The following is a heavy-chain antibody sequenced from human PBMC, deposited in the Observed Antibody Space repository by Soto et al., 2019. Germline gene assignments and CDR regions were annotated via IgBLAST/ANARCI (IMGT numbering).Heavy chain of an antibody. CDR2: ISGSGGST. J-gene: IGHJ4*02. D-gene: IGHD4-17*01. CDR3: AKTVRVTTREYYFDY. Sequence: GGSLRLSCAASGFTFSSYAMSWVRQAPGKGLEWVSAISGSGGSTYYADSVKGRFTISRENSKNTLYLQMNSLRAEDTAVYYCAKTVRVTTREYYFDYWGQGTLVTVSS. CDR1: GFTFSSYA. V-gene: IGHV3-23*01.